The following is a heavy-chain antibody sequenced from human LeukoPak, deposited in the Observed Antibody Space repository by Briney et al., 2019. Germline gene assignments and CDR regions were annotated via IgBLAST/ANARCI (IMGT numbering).Heavy chain of an antibody. CDR2: IYSGGST. J-gene: IGHJ5*02. V-gene: IGHV3-66*01. CDR3: AREAWQLVDWFDP. D-gene: IGHD6-13*01. CDR1: GFTVSSNY. Sequence: GGSLRLSCAASGFTVSSNYMSWVRQAPGKGLEWVSVIYSGGSTYYADSVKGRFTISRDNSKNTLYLQMNSLRAEDTAVYYCAREAWQLVDWFDPLGPGNPGHRLL.